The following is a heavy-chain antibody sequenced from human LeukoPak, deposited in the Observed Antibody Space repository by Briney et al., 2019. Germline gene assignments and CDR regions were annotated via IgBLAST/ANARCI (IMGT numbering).Heavy chain of an antibody. D-gene: IGHD3-22*01. Sequence: GASVKVSCKASGYTFTGYYMHWVRQAPGQGLEWMGWINPNSGGTNYAQKFQGRVTMTRDTSISTAYMELSRLRSDDTAVYYCARAYYDSSGYYPFGYWGQGTLVTVSS. CDR2: INPNSGGT. CDR3: ARAYYDSSGYYPFGY. V-gene: IGHV1-2*02. J-gene: IGHJ4*02. CDR1: GYTFTGYY.